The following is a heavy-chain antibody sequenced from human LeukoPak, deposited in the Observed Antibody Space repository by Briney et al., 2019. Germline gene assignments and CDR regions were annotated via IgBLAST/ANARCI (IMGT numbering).Heavy chain of an antibody. D-gene: IGHD3-10*01. J-gene: IGHJ4*02. CDR3: VKVAEDYYYGAGRHFDS. Sequence: GGSLRLSCAASGFTFTDYAMAWVRQAPGKGLQWVSTLTASGGSTYYADSVRGRFTISRDNSKNTLYLQMNSLSTEDTAVYSCVKVAEDYYYGAGRHFDSWGQGTLVTVSS. CDR2: LTASGGST. CDR1: GFTFTDYA. V-gene: IGHV3-23*01.